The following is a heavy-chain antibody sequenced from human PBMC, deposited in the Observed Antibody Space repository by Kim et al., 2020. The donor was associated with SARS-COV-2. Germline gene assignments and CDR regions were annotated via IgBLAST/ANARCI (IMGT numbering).Heavy chain of an antibody. CDR3: AREGGWGLRFFDY. J-gene: IGHJ4*02. V-gene: IGHV1-18*01. D-gene: IGHD5-12*01. Sequence: YARMPQGRVTMTTNTSTSTAYMELRSLISDDTAVYYCAREGGWGLRFFDYWGQGTLVTVSS.